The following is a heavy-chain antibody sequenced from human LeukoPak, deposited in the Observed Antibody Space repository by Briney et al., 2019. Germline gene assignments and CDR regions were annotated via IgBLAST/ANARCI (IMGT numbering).Heavy chain of an antibody. J-gene: IGHJ4*02. V-gene: IGHV3-53*05. CDR1: GFTVSSNY. Sequence: GGSLRLSCAASGFTVSSNYMSWVRQAPGRGLEWVSVIYSGGSTYYADSVKGRFTISRDNSKNTLYLQMGSLRAEDMAVYYCARDTRDGYNLRFDYWGQGTLVTVSS. CDR2: IYSGGST. D-gene: IGHD5-24*01. CDR3: ARDTRDGYNLRFDY.